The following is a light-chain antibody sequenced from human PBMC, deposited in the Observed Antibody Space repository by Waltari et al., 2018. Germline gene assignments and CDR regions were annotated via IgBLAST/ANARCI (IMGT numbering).Light chain of an antibody. CDR3: SSYTSSNTVV. J-gene: IGLJ3*02. CDR1: SNDVDYHS. Sequence: QSALTQPASVSGSPGQSITISCTGTSNDVDYHSLSWYQQHPGKAPKLMIYDVTKRPSGVSNRFSGSKSGNTASLTISGLQAEDEADYHCSSYTSSNTVVFGGGTKLTVL. V-gene: IGLV2-14*01. CDR2: DVT.